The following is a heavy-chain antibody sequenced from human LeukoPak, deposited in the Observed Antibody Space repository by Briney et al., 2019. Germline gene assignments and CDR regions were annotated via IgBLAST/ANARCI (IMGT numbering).Heavy chain of an antibody. D-gene: IGHD3-10*01. CDR1: GYTFTTYY. CDR3: ARLVTYGSGSYPLGY. CDR2: INPSGGST. Sequence: ASVKVSCKASGYTFTTYYMHWVRQAPGQGLEWMGIINPSGGSTSYAQKFQGRVTITRDTSASTAYMELSSLRSEDTAVYYCARLVTYGSGSYPLGYWGQGTLVTVSS. V-gene: IGHV1-46*01. J-gene: IGHJ4*02.